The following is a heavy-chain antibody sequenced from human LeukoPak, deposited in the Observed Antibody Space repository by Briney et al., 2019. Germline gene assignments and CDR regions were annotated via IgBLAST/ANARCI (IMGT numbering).Heavy chain of an antibody. CDR2: IYYSGST. J-gene: IGHJ4*02. Sequence: SETLSLTCTVSGGSISSSSYYWGWIRQPPGKGLEWIGSIYYSGSTYYNPSLKSRVTISVDTSKNQFSLKLSSMTAADTAVYYCASFYGDYAYFDYWGQGTLVTVSS. D-gene: IGHD4-17*01. V-gene: IGHV4-39*07. CDR1: GGSISSSSYY. CDR3: ASFYGDYAYFDY.